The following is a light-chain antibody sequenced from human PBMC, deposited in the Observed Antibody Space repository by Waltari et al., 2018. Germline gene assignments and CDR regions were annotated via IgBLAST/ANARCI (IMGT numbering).Light chain of an antibody. CDR1: QGVGKY. CDR3: QKYDFLPAT. Sequence: EIVLTQSPGTLSLSPGERATLSCRASQGVGKYLAWYQQRPGQAPRLLLYQASLRATGIPDRFSGSGSGTDFSLTISRLEPEDFAVYYCQKYDFLPATFGQGTTVEI. V-gene: IGKV3-20*01. CDR2: QAS. J-gene: IGKJ1*01.